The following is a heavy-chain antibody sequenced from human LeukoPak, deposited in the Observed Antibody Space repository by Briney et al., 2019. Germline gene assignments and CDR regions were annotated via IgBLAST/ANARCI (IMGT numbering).Heavy chain of an antibody. Sequence: GGSLRLSSAVSGFTFTRYWMTWVRQAPGKGLEWEANIKTDGSEKHYVDSVKGRFTISRDNAKNSLYLQMNSLRDEDTAVYYCAINYDDHFHYWVQGTLVTVSS. CDR3: AINYDDHFHY. J-gene: IGHJ4*02. D-gene: IGHD4-17*01. CDR2: IKTDGSEK. V-gene: IGHV3-7*05. CDR1: GFTFTRYW.